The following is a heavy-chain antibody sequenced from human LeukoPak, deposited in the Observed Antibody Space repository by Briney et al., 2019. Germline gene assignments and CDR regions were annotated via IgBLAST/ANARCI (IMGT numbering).Heavy chain of an antibody. V-gene: IGHV3-49*04. CDR3: SRNGLVDFDY. Sequence: GGSLRLSCTTSGFAFDDFAMSWVRQPAGKGREWVGFIRRRAYRGAAEYAASVKGRFIISRDDSKGIAYLQMNSLKTEDTAVYYCSRNGLVDFDYWGQGSRVIVS. CDR2: IRRRAYRGAA. J-gene: IGHJ4*02. CDR1: GFAFDDFA.